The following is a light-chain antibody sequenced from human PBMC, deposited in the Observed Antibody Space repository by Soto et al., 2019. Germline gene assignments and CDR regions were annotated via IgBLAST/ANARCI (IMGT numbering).Light chain of an antibody. CDR2: AVS. Sequence: QSALTQPPSASGSPGQSVTISCTGTSSDVGGYNSVSWYQQHPGKAPKLLIYAVSQRPSGVPDRFSGSKSGNTASLTVSGLQAEDEADYYCSSYGGSDIVLFGGGTKVTVL. CDR1: SSDVGGYNS. CDR3: SSYGGSDIVL. J-gene: IGLJ2*01. V-gene: IGLV2-8*01.